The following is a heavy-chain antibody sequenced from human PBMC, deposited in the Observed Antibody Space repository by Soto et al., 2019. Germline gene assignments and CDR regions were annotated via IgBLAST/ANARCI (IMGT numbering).Heavy chain of an antibody. J-gene: IGHJ6*02. CDR1: GFTFSSYA. CDR2: ISGSSSTT. V-gene: IGHV3-48*02. CDR3: ARGATAAAGNYYYYGMDV. D-gene: IGHD6-13*01. Sequence: GGSLRLSCAASGFTFSSYAMSWVRQAPGKGLEWVSAISGSSSTTCYADSVKGRFTISRDNAKNSLYLQMNSLRDEDTAVYYCARGATAAAGNYYYYGMDVWGQGTTVTVSS.